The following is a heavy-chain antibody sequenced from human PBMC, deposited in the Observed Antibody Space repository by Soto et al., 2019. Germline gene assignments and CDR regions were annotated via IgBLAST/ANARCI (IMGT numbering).Heavy chain of an antibody. CDR1: GDSVTSVNYF. CDR3: ARGEGSSYYAYHFDT. V-gene: IGHV4-61*01. Sequence: SETLSLTCAVSGDSVTSVNYFWTWIRQPPGGGLEWIGYISNSGISKYNPSLKSRVAMSQDTSKNQFSLNLHSVTAADTAVYFCARGEGSSYYAYHFDTWGQGPLVTVSS. CDR2: ISNSGIS. D-gene: IGHD3-3*01. J-gene: IGHJ4*02.